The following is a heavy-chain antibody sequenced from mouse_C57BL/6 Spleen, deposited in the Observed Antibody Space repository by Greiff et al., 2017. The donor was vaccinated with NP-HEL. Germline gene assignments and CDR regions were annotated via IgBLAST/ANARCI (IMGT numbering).Heavy chain of an antibody. J-gene: IGHJ3*01. V-gene: IGHV1-80*01. CDR3: ARDYGSSLFAY. CDR1: GYAFSSYW. Sequence: VHLVESGAELVKPGASVKISCKASGYAFSSYWMNWVKQRPGKGLEWIGQIYPGDGDTNYNGKFKGKATLTADKSSSTAYMQLSSLTSEDSAVYFCARDYGSSLFAYWGQGTLVTVSA. D-gene: IGHD1-1*01. CDR2: IYPGDGDT.